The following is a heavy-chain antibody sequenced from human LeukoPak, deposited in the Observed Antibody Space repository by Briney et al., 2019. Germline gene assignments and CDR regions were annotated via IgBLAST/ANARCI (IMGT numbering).Heavy chain of an antibody. Sequence: PSKTLSLTCPVSGGSISSSSYYWDWVRQPPGKGLEWIGNIYYSGNTHYNSSLRSRVSISVDTSKNQFSLKLTSVTAADTAVYYCARHWFSGSYYPRYDVWGQGTLVTVSS. D-gene: IGHD1-26*01. CDR1: GGSISSSSYY. CDR2: IYYSGNT. V-gene: IGHV4-39*01. CDR3: ARHWFSGSYYPRYDV. J-gene: IGHJ4*02.